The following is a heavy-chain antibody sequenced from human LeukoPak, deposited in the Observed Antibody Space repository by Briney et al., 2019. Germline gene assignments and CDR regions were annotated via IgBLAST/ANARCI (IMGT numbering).Heavy chain of an antibody. CDR2: ISSSGGST. CDR3: AKDRPDGYITYYFDY. J-gene: IGHJ4*02. Sequence: GGSLRLSCAASGFTFSSYAMSWVRQAPGKGLEWVSAISSSGGSTYYADSVKGRFTISRDNSKNTLYLQMNSLRAEDTAVYYCAKDRPDGYITYYFDYWGQGTLVTVSS. D-gene: IGHD5-24*01. CDR1: GFTFSSYA. V-gene: IGHV3-23*01.